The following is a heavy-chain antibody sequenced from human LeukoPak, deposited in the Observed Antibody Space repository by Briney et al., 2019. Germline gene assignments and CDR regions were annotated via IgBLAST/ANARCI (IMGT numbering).Heavy chain of an antibody. J-gene: IGHJ3*02. CDR3: AKHQLKGYSPYGM. V-gene: IGHV3-53*01. CDR2: IYSGGDT. CDR1: GFTVSSDY. Sequence: GGSLRLSCAASGFTVSSDYMSWVRPAPGQGLEWGSVIYSGGDTYYADSVKGRFTIARDNSKNTLYLEMNRLRAEDTAVYHWAKHQLKGYSPYGMWGQGTMVTVSS. D-gene: IGHD3-10*01.